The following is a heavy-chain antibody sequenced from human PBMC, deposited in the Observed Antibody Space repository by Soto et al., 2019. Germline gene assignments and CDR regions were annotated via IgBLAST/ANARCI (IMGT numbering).Heavy chain of an antibody. CDR3: ARGSYESLAGDYYYYAMDV. CDR1: GVSLKTYY. D-gene: IGHD3-9*01. Sequence: SETLSLTCTVSGVSLKTYYWSWIRLPPGGGLEWIGNIFSSGSPNYNPSLRSRVTMPVETSNNQFSLKMSSVTAADTAVYYCARGSYESLAGDYYYYAMDVWGKGTTVTVSS. CDR2: IFSSGSP. J-gene: IGHJ6*04. V-gene: IGHV4-59*01.